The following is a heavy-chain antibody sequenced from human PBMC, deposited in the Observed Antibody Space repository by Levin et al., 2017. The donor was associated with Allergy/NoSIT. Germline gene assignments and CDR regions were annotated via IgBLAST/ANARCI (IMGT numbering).Heavy chain of an antibody. V-gene: IGHV3-48*03. CDR2: ISSTCSTI. J-gene: IGHJ4*02. D-gene: IGHD3-3*01. Sequence: GGSLRLSCAASGFTFSSYEMNWVRRAPGKGLEWVSYISSTCSTIYSADSVKARFTISRDNAKNSLYLHLNSLRAEDTAVYYCARQLGNFWSGYNYFDYWGQGTLVTVSS. CDR3: ARQLGNFWSGYNYFDY. CDR1: GFTFSSYE.